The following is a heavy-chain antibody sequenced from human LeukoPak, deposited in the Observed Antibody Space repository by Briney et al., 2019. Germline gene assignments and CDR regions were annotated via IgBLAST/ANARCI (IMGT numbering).Heavy chain of an antibody. CDR1: GFTFSSYA. V-gene: IGHV3-64D*06. D-gene: IGHD3-10*01. CDR3: AKAGSGSYYKSRSGMDV. CDR2: ISSNGGST. Sequence: PGGSLRLSCSASGFTFSSYAMHWVRQAPGKGLEYVSAISSNGGSTNYADSVKDRFTISRDNSKNTLYLQMSSPRAEDTAVYYCAKAGSGSYYKSRSGMDVWGKGTTVIVSS. J-gene: IGHJ6*04.